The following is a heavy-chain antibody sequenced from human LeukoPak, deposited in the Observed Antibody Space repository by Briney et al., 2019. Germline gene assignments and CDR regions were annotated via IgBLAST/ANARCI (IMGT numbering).Heavy chain of an antibody. J-gene: IGHJ3*02. D-gene: IGHD3-16*02. CDR1: GSSVNSDQY. CDR2: VHQTGSP. Sequence: SETLSLTCDVSGSSVNSDQYWGWMRHSPGAGLEWIGSVHQTGSPYYNPSLGSRVSLSIDSTKNSFSLRLTSVTAADTAVYYCAVLRLGELSLLANAYDIWGQGTMVIVSS. CDR3: AVLRLGELSLLANAYDI. V-gene: IGHV4-38-2*01.